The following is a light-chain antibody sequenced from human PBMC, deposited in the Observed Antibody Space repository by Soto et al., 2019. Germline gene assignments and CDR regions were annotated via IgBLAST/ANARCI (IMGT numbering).Light chain of an antibody. Sequence: DIHMTRSPSTLSSSVLDIVSIACRASQSISYWLAWYQQRPGKAPKLLIYDASSLESGVPSRFSGSGSGTEFTLTINSLQPDDFATYYCQQYNSYRTFGQGTKVDI. CDR2: DAS. J-gene: IGKJ1*01. CDR3: QQYNSYRT. CDR1: QSISYW. V-gene: IGKV1-5*01.